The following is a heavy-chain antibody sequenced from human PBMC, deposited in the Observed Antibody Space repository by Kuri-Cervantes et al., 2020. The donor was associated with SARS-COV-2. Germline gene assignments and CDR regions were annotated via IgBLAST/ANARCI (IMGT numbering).Heavy chain of an antibody. CDR3: ARRAYGEQVDYYYMDV. D-gene: IGHD4-17*01. J-gene: IGHJ6*03. V-gene: IGHV5-51*01. Sequence: GGSLRLSCKGSGYSFTSYWIGWVRQMPGKGLEWMGIIYPGDSDTRYSPSFQGQVIISADKSISTAFLQWSSLKASDTAMYYCARRAYGEQVDYYYMDVWGQRDHGHRLL. CDR1: GYSFTSYW. CDR2: IYPGDSDT.